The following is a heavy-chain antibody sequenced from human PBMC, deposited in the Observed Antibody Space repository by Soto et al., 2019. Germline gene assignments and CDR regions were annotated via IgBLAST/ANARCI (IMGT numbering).Heavy chain of an antibody. CDR1: GYTFTSYG. V-gene: IGHV1-18*04. CDR3: ARDRYDFWSGYRDLFGMDV. Sequence: ASVKVSCKASGYTFTSYGISWVRQAPGQGLEWMGWISAYNGNTNYAQKLQGRVTMTTDTSTSTAYMELRSRRSDDTAVYYCARDRYDFWSGYRDLFGMDVWGQGTTVTVSS. D-gene: IGHD3-3*01. CDR2: ISAYNGNT. J-gene: IGHJ6*02.